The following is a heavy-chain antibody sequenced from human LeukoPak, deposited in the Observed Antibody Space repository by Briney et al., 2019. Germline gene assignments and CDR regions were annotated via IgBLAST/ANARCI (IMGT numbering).Heavy chain of an antibody. CDR3: ARSRFIVVVPAAIPVFFDP. D-gene: IGHD2-2*02. J-gene: IGHJ5*02. V-gene: IGHV3-11*04. Sequence: GGSLRLSCAASGFTFSDYYMTWLGQGPGKGREWVSYISSSGATIYYEDSVKGPFTISRDTTKNSLHLQINSLRAEDTAVYFCARSRFIVVVPAAIPVFFDPWGQGTLVTVSS. CDR1: GFTFSDYY. CDR2: ISSSGATI.